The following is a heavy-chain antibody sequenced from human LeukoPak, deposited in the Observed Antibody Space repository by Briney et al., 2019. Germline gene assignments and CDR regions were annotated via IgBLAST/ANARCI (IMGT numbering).Heavy chain of an antibody. J-gene: IGHJ4*02. D-gene: IGHD6-19*01. CDR3: ARGIRSGSSRRRWGADY. CDR1: GGSFSGYY. CDR2: INHSGST. Sequence: SETLSLTCAVYGGSFSGYYWSWIRQPPGKGLEWIGEINHSGSTNYNPSLKSRVTISVDTSKNQFSLKLSSVTAAGTAVYYCARGIRSGSSRRRWGADYWGQGTLVTVSS. V-gene: IGHV4-34*01.